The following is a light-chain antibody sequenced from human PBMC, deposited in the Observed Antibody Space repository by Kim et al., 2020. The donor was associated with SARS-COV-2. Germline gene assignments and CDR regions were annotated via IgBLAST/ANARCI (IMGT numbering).Light chain of an antibody. J-gene: IGLJ3*02. CDR1: SSNIGSNY. Sequence: GHRVTISCSCSSSNIGSNYLYWYQQLPGTAPKLLIYSNNQRPSGVPDRFSRSKSGTSASLAISGLRSEDEADYYCAAWDDSLSGPVFGGGTQLTVL. CDR2: SNN. CDR3: AAWDDSLSGPV. V-gene: IGLV1-47*01.